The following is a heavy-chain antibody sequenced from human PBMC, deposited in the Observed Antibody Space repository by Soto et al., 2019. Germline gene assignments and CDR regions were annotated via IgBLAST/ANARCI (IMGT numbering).Heavy chain of an antibody. CDR1: GFTFGTYW. D-gene: IGHD7-27*01. V-gene: IGHV3-7*04. J-gene: IGHJ4*02. Sequence: EVQLVESGGGLVQPGGSLRLSCEASGFTFGTYWMTWVRQPPGKGLECVADIKPDGSERYYVDSVKGRFTISRDNAKNSLYLHMNSLRAAETAVYYCATDLNWEHDGGQGTLVTVSS. CDR2: IKPDGSER. CDR3: ATDLNWEHD.